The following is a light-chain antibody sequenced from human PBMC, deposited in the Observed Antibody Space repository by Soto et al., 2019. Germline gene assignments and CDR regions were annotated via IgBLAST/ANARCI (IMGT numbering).Light chain of an antibody. CDR1: QDISRW. V-gene: IGKV1D-12*01. CDR3: QQGNHFPVT. Sequence: DVQMTQSPSSVSASVGDRVTITCRASQDISRWLAWYQQKPGQAPKFLIYAASNLQSGHPSRFSACGSGTDFALTISSLQPEDFATYDCQQGNHFPVTFGQGTGLEMK. CDR2: AAS. J-gene: IGKJ5*01.